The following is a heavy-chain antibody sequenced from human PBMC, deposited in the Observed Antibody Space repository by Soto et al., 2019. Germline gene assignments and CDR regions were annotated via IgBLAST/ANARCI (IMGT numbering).Heavy chain of an antibody. CDR3: ARDVDSSLDY. CDR1: GYTFTNYG. V-gene: IGHV1-18*01. J-gene: IGHJ4*02. Sequence: QVQLVQSGAEVKRPGASVKVSCEASGYTFTNYGITWVRQAPGQGLEWVGWISPYNGHTKLTQNLQGRITMTTDTYTNTAYMVLRRLRSDDRARYFCARDVDSSLDYWGEGTLVTVSS. CDR2: ISPYNGHT. D-gene: IGHD3-9*01.